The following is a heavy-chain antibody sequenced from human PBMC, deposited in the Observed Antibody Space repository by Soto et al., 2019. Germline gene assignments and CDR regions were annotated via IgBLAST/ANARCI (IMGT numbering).Heavy chain of an antibody. J-gene: IGHJ4*02. CDR1: GGSFSGYY. D-gene: IGHD3-9*01. Sequence: QVQLQQWGAGLLKPSETLSLTCAVYGGSFSGYYWSWIRQPPGKGLEWIGEINHRGSNNYNPSLKSGVTISVDTSKNQFSLKLSSVTAACTAVYYCARVYDILTSYWDWGQGTLVTVSS. CDR2: INHRGSN. CDR3: ARVYDILTSYWD. V-gene: IGHV4-34*01.